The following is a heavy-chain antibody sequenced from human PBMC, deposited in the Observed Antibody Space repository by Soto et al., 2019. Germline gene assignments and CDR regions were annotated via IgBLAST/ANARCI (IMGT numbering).Heavy chain of an antibody. V-gene: IGHV1-2*02. CDR2: INPNSGGT. J-gene: IGHJ4*02. Sequence: GASVTVSCKASGYTFTGYYIHWVRQAPGQGLEWMGWINPNSGGTNYAQKFQGRVTMTEDTSTDTAYMELSSLRSEDTAVYYCATTKTNDYYDSSGYDSSLCYWGQGTLVTVSS. D-gene: IGHD3-22*01. CDR1: GYTFTGYY. CDR3: ATTKTNDYYDSSGYDSSLCY.